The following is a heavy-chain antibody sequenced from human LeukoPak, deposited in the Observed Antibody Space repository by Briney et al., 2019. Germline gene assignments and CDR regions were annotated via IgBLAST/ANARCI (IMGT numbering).Heavy chain of an antibody. J-gene: IGHJ4*02. CDR2: ISSSSSYI. Sequence: GRSLRLSCAASGFTFSSYGMNWVRQAPGKGLEWVSSISSSSSYIYYADSVKGRFTISRDNAKNSLYLQMNSLRAEDTAVYYCARAEDDFWSGYYPVSIGGSDYWGQGTLVTVSS. D-gene: IGHD3-3*01. CDR3: ARAEDDFWSGYYPVSIGGSDY. V-gene: IGHV3-21*01. CDR1: GFTFSSYG.